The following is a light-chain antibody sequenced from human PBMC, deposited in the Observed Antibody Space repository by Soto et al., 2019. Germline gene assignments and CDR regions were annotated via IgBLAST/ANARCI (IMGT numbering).Light chain of an antibody. CDR2: EVN. Sequence: QSVLTQPASVSGSPGQSITISCTGTSSDIGAYNYVSWYQQHPGKAPKLIIYEVNNRPSGVSNRFSGSKSGNTASLTISGLQLEDEADYHCSSYTGGSTYWIFGGGTKLTVL. V-gene: IGLV2-14*01. CDR3: SSYTGGSTYWI. J-gene: IGLJ3*02. CDR1: SSDIGAYNY.